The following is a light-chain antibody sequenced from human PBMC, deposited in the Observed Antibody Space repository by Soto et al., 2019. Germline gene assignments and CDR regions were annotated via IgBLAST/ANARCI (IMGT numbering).Light chain of an antibody. J-gene: IGKJ1*01. V-gene: IGKV3-20*01. CDR2: DAS. CDR3: QQYGDSPWT. Sequence: EVVMTHSPATLSVSPWEIATLSCRASESVSRNLAWYQQKPGQAPRLLIYDASSRATGIPDRFSGSGSGTDFTLTISRLEPEDFAVYYCQQYGDSPWTLGQGTKVDIK. CDR1: ESVSRN.